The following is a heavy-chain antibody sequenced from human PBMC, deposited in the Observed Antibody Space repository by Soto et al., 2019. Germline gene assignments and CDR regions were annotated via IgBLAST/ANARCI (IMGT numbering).Heavy chain of an antibody. J-gene: IGHJ4*02. CDR2: IYSGGST. D-gene: IGHD5-12*01. CDR1: GFTFSSNY. Sequence: GGSLRLSCAASGFTFSSNYMSWVRQAPGKGLEWVSVIYSGGSTYYADSVKGRFTISRDNSKNTLYLQMNSLRAEDTAVYYCARGFEMATIDYWGQGTLVTVSS. CDR3: ARGFEMATIDY. V-gene: IGHV3-66*01.